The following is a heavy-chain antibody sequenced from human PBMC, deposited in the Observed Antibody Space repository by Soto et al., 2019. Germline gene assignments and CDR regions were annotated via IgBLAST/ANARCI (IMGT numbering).Heavy chain of an antibody. CDR3: ARDRATSLSGPTGGWFDP. D-gene: IGHD3-9*01. CDR1: GYTFTSYG. Sequence: QVQLVQSGAEVKKPGASVRVSCKASGYTFTSYGINWVRQAPGQGLEWMGWISAYNGLTNYARKLQGRVTMTTDTSTSTAYRELGSLTSDDTAIYYCARDRATSLSGPTGGWFDPWGQGTLVTVSS. CDR2: ISAYNGLT. V-gene: IGHV1-18*01. J-gene: IGHJ5*02.